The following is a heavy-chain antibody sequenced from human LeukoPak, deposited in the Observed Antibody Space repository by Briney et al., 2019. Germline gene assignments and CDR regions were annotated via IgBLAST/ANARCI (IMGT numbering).Heavy chain of an antibody. V-gene: IGHV1-18*01. D-gene: IGHD6-19*01. CDR2: ISAYNGNT. CDR3: ARDGHSSGYVSGDAFDI. CDR1: GYTFTSYG. J-gene: IGHJ3*02. Sequence: ASVKVSCKASGYTFTSYGISWVRQAPGQGLEWMGWISAYNGNTNYAQKLQGRVTMTTDTSTSTAYMELRSLRSDDTAVYDCARDGHSSGYVSGDAFDIWGQGTMVTVSS.